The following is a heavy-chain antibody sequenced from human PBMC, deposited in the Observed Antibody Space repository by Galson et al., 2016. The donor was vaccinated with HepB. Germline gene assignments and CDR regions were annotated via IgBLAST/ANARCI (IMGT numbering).Heavy chain of an antibody. V-gene: IGHV2-5*02. J-gene: IGHJ4*02. CDR1: GFSLSTSGLS. Sequence: PALVKPTQTLTLTCSFSGFSLSTSGLSVGWIRQPPGKALEWIALIYWDSDQRYSPSLKNRLSITKDTSNTQVFLTMTNMEPVDTAPYFFAHAANRYSGSSVRDHWGQGILVTVSS. CDR3: AHAANRYSGSSVRDH. D-gene: IGHD1-26*01. CDR2: IYWDSDQ.